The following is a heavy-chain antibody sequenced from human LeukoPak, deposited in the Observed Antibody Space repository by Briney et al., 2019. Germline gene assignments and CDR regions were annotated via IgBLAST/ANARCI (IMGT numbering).Heavy chain of an antibody. Sequence: PGGSLRLSCAASGFTVSSNYMSWVRQAPGKGLEWVSVIYSGGSTYYAASVKGRFTISRDDSKNTLYLQMNSLRAEDTAVYYCARDQTVTTDAFDIWGQGTMVTVSS. CDR3: ARDQTVTTDAFDI. D-gene: IGHD4-17*01. V-gene: IGHV3-66*01. J-gene: IGHJ3*02. CDR1: GFTVSSNY. CDR2: IYSGGST.